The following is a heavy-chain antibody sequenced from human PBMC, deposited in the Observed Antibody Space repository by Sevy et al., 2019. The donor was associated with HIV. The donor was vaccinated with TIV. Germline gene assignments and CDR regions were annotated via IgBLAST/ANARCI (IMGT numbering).Heavy chain of an antibody. J-gene: IGHJ6*02. CDR2: IDSAGST. V-gene: IGHV3-66*01. D-gene: IGHD3-22*01. CDR3: ASDRYYDASGYYYYYYGTDV. CDR1: GFTVSGNY. Sequence: GGSLRLSCEASGFTVSGNYMAWVRLAPGKGLEWVSLIDSAGSTYYADSVKGRFTISRDNAKNTLYLQMNPLRAEDTAVYFCASDRYYDASGYYYYYYGTDVWGQGTTVTVSS.